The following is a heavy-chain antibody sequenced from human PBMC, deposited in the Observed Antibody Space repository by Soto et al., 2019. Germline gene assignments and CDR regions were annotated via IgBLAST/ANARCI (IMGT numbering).Heavy chain of an antibody. J-gene: IGHJ4*02. CDR3: GKVLIGATRHTDVDS. D-gene: IGHD2-15*01. Sequence: SETVSLTCTVSGVSLNSGHYYWVWIRQSPGKGLAWIASIYYDESTYYNPSLKSRVTISTDKPKNQFSLTLKSMTAADTAVYYCGKVLIGATRHTDVDSWGQGALVTVSS. CDR2: IYYDEST. CDR1: GVSLNSGHYY. V-gene: IGHV4-39*01.